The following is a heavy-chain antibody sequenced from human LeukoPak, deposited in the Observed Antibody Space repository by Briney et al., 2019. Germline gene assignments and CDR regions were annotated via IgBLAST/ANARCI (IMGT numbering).Heavy chain of an antibody. Sequence: GGSLRLSCAASGFTFDSFAMNWVRQAPGKGLEWVSSISRGGETTYYADSVEGRFTISRDNPKNTLSLHMNSLRADDTAVYYCAKQYIVTTWYWFGSWGQGTLVTVSS. CDR1: GFTFDSFA. CDR3: AKQYIVTTWYWFGS. D-gene: IGHD4-17*01. CDR2: ISRGGETT. J-gene: IGHJ5*01. V-gene: IGHV3-23*01.